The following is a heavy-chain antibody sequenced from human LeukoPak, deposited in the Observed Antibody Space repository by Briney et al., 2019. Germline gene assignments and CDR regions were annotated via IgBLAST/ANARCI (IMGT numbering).Heavy chain of an antibody. CDR3: ARRGSSRITMIQTSFDY. V-gene: IGHV5-51*01. J-gene: IGHJ4*02. CDR1: GYSFTSYW. CDR2: IYPGDSDT. Sequence: GESLKISCKGSGYSFTSYWIGWGRQIPGKGLGWMGIIYPGDSDTRYSPSFQGQVTISADKSISTAYLQWSSLKASDTAMYYCARRGSSRITMIQTSFDYWGQGTLVTVSS. D-gene: IGHD3-22*01.